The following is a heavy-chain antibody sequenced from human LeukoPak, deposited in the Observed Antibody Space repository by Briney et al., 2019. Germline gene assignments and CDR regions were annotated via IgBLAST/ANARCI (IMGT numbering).Heavy chain of an antibody. CDR3: ATPQRYCSGGSCYHYGMDV. V-gene: IGHV3-21*01. D-gene: IGHD2-15*01. CDR2: ISSSSSYI. J-gene: IGHJ6*02. CDR1: GFTFSSYS. Sequence: GGSLRLSCTATGFTFSSYSMNWVRQAPGKGLEWVSSISSSSSYIYYADSVKGRFTISRDNAKNSLYLQMNSLRVEDTAVYYCATPQRYCSGGSCYHYGMDVWGQGTTVTVSS.